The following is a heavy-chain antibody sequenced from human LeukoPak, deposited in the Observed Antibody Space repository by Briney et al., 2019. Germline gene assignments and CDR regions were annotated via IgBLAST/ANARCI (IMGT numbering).Heavy chain of an antibody. D-gene: IGHD3-10*01. CDR3: AKDRATFGIEYIDS. CDR2: ISNSGRNI. CDR1: GFTFSSYA. J-gene: IGHJ4*02. V-gene: IGHV3-23*01. Sequence: PGGSLRLSCVASGFTFSSYAMSWVRQTPGKGLEWVSGISNSGRNIYYTESVKGRFTISRHNSQNTLYLQMDSLKADDTALYYCAKDRATFGIEYIDSWGQGTLVTVSS.